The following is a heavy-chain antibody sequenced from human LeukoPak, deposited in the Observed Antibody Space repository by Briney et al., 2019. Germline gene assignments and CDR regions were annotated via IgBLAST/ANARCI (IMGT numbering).Heavy chain of an antibody. V-gene: IGHV3-7*01. Sequence: GGSLRLSCVASGFTFNLHWMSWVRQAPGKGLEWVANINQDGSEKYYLDSVRGRFTISRDNAKNLLYLKMNSLRAEVTAVDYCARTDSGVIMLYTIRSAFWGQGTLVTVSS. CDR1: GFTFNLHW. J-gene: IGHJ4*02. CDR2: INQDGSEK. CDR3: ARTDSGVIMLYTIRSAF. D-gene: IGHD2-8*01.